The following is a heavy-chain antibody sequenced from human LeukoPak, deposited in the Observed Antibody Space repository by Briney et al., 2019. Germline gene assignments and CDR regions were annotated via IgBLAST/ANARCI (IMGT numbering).Heavy chain of an antibody. J-gene: IGHJ4*02. V-gene: IGHV1-69*05. D-gene: IGHD2-2*01. CDR2: IIPMFGTA. Sequence: ASVKVSCKASGGTFSSYAISWVRQAPGQGLEWMGGIIPMFGTANYAQEFQGRVTIITDESTSTAYMELSSLRSEDTAVYYCARDILSVVPAAITENWGQGTLVTVSS. CDR3: ARDILSVVPAAITEN. CDR1: GGTFSSYA.